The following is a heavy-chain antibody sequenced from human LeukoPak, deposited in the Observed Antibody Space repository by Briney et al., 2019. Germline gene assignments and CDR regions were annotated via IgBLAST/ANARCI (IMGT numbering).Heavy chain of an antibody. CDR2: INSDGSRT. CDR1: GFTFSTYW. V-gene: IGHV3-74*01. CDR3: ARPETQYSSGLDGFDI. D-gene: IGHD6-19*01. Sequence: GGSLGLSCAASGFTFSTYWMHWVCQAPGKGLVWVSRINSDGSRTTYADSVKGRFTISRDNAKNTLYLQMNSLRTEDTAVYYCARPETQYSSGLDGFDIWGQGTMVTVSS. J-gene: IGHJ3*02.